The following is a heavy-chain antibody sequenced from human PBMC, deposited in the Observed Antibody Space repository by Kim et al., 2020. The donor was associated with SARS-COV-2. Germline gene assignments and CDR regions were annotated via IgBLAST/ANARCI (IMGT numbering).Heavy chain of an antibody. CDR3: VSVTGTDINPEGLGAHSFDS. D-gene: IGHD1-7*01. CDR2: VFHLGGT. V-gene: IGHV4-4*02. CDR1: GDTIVSDSW. Sequence: SETLSLTCTVSGDTIVSDSWWTWVRQPPGKGLEWIGLVFHLGGTEYNPSLKSRVTISMDKLKNQFSLKMTSVRAADTAIYYCVSVTGTDINPEGLGAHSFDSWGQGLLVSVSS. J-gene: IGHJ4*02.